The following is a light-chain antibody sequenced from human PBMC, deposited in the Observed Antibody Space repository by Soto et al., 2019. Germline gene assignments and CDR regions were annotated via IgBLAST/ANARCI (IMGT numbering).Light chain of an antibody. J-gene: IGKJ5*01. V-gene: IGKV1-39*01. CDR3: QQSFSPHFA. Sequence: EIQVTQSPTSLSASVGDRVTITCRASRSIGNNLNWYQQRPGKAPQLLIYSASSLQSGVPSRFSGTSSGTDFTRTINGLQAEDFATYYCQQSFSPHFAFGQGTRL. CDR2: SAS. CDR1: RSIGNN.